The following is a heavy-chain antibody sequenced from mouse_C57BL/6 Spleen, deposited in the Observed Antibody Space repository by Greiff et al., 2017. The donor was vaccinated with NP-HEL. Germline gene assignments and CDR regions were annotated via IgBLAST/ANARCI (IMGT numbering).Heavy chain of an antibody. CDR2: IDPNSGGT. CDR3: ARGERLRYAMDY. CDR1: GYTFTSYW. V-gene: IGHV1-72*01. D-gene: IGHD3-2*02. Sequence: VQLQQPGAELVQPGASVTLSCKASGYTFTSYWMHWVKQRPGRGLAWIGRIDPNSGGTTYNEKFKSQATLTVDKPSSTAYMQLSSLTSEDSAVYYCARGERLRYAMDYWGQGTSVTVSS. J-gene: IGHJ4*01.